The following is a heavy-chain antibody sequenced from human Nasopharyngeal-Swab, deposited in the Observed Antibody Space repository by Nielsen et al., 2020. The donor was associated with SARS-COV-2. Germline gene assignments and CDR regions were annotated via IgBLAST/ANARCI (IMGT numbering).Heavy chain of an antibody. CDR2: IYYSGST. D-gene: IGHD1-26*01. V-gene: IGHV4-59*12. CDR1: GGSISSYY. CDR3: ARSGGVGVGATTYVLD. Sequence: SETLSLTCTVSGGSISSYYWSWIRQPPGKGLEWIGYIYYSGSTNYNPSLKSRVTISVDTSKNQFSLKLSSVTAADTAVYYCARSGGVGVGATTYVLDWGQGTLVTVSS. J-gene: IGHJ4*02.